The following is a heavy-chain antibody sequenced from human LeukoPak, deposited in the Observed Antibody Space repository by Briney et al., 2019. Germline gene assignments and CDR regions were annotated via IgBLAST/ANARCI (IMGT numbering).Heavy chain of an antibody. CDR2: ISPNSGGT. Sequence: ASVKVSCKASGYTFTGYYMHWVRQAPGQGLEWMGWISPNSGGTNYAQKLQGRVTMTRDTSISTAYLELSSLRSDDTALYYCAKDHLYYDYVWWSYRGYHDAFDIWGQGTMVTVSS. CDR3: AKDHLYYDYVWWSYRGYHDAFDI. D-gene: IGHD3-16*02. J-gene: IGHJ3*02. V-gene: IGHV1-2*02. CDR1: GYTFTGYY.